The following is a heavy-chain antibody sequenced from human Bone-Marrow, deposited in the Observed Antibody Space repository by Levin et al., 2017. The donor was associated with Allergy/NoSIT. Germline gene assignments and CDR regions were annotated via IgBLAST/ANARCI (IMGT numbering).Heavy chain of an antibody. J-gene: IGHJ6*02. CDR2: ISAYNGDT. D-gene: IGHD2-2*02. Sequence: ASVKVSCKASGYTFTSYGISWVRQAPGQGLEWMGWISAYNGDTNFAQKVKGRVTMTTDTSTNTAYMELRSLRSDDTAVYYCARDTPCSTTNCYIHYYYGVDVWGQGTTVTVSS. CDR3: ARDTPCSTTNCYIHYYYGVDV. CDR1: GYTFTSYG. V-gene: IGHV1-18*01.